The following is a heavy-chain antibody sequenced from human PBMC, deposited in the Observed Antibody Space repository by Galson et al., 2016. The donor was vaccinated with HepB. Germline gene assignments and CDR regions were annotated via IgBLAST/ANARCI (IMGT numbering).Heavy chain of an antibody. J-gene: IGHJ3*02. Sequence: SLRLSCAASGFTVSSNYMSWVGQPPGKGLEWVSLIYSGGSTYYADSVKGRFTISRDNSKNTLYLQMNSLRAEDTAVYYCARGGASYSGSYFVAFDIWGQGTMVTVSS. CDR1: GFTVSSNY. D-gene: IGHD1-26*01. CDR2: IYSGGST. V-gene: IGHV3-53*01. CDR3: ARGGASYSGSYFVAFDI.